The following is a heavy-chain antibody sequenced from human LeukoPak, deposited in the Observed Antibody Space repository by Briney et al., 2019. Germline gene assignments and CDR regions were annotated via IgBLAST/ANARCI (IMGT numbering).Heavy chain of an antibody. CDR1: GFTFSSYS. V-gene: IGHV3-21*01. Sequence: GGSLRLSCAASGFTFSSYSMNWVRQAPGKGLEWVSSISSSSYIYYADSVKGRFTISRDNAKNSLYLQMNSLRAEDTAVYYCARELWFGELTPDYWGQGTLVTVSS. D-gene: IGHD3-10*01. CDR3: ARELWFGELTPDY. J-gene: IGHJ4*02. CDR2: ISSSSYI.